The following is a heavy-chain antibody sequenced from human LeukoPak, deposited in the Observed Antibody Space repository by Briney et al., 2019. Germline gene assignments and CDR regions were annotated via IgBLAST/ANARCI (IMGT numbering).Heavy chain of an antibody. J-gene: IGHJ4*02. CDR1: GGSISSYY. Sequence: SETLSLTCTVSGGSISSYYWSWIRQPPGKGLEWIGYIYYSGSTNYNPSLKSRVTISVDTSKNQFSLKLSSVTAADTAVYYCAREPIRSGSDYWGQGTLVTVSS. V-gene: IGHV4-59*12. CDR2: IYYSGST. CDR3: AREPIRSGSDY. D-gene: IGHD3-10*01.